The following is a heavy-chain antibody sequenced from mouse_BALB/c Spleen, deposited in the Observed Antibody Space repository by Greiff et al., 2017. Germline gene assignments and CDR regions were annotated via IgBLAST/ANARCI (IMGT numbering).Heavy chain of an antibody. CDR1: GFSLTSYG. CDR3: ASPYDYDRMDY. J-gene: IGHJ4*01. V-gene: IGHV2-9*02. D-gene: IGHD2-4*01. CDR2: IWAGGST. Sequence: VQLQQSGPGLVAPSQSLSITCTVSGFSLTSYGVHWVRQLPGKGLEWLGVIWAGGSTNYNSALMSRLSISKDNSKSQVFLKMNSLQTDDTAMYYCASPYDYDRMDYWGQGTSVTVSS.